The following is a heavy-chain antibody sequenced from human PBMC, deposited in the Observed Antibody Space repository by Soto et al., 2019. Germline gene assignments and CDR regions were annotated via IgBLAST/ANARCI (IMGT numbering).Heavy chain of an antibody. D-gene: IGHD3-9*01. CDR2: ISGSGDST. Sequence: GGSLRLSCAASGFTFNSYWMSWVRQAPGEGLEWISVISGSGDSTYYADSVKGRFTISKNNSKSTLYLQMNSLRAEDTAVYYCAKDYDILTGESGGQGTLVTVSS. CDR3: AKDYDILTGES. J-gene: IGHJ4*02. V-gene: IGHV3-23*01. CDR1: GFTFNSYW.